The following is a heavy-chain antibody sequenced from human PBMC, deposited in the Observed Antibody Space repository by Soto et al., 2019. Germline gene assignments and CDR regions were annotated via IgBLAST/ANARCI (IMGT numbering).Heavy chain of an antibody. CDR2: INHSGST. CDR3: AREDYYGSGSYLVEY. CDR1: GGSFSGYY. Sequence: QVQLQQWGAGLLKPSETLSLTCAVYGGSFSGYYWSWIRQPPGKGLEWIGEINHSGSTNYNPSLKSRVTISVDTSKNQFSLKLSSVTAADTAVYYCAREDYYGSGSYLVEYWGQGTLVTVSS. D-gene: IGHD3-10*01. V-gene: IGHV4-34*01. J-gene: IGHJ4*02.